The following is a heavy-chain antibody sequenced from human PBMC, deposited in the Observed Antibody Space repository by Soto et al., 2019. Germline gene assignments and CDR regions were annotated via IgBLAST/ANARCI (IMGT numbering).Heavy chain of an antibody. CDR2: ISGSGGST. CDR1: GFTFSSYA. J-gene: IGHJ5*02. V-gene: IGHV3-23*01. CDR3: AKDGGRSTVTIGRTSVDWFDP. D-gene: IGHD4-17*01. Sequence: EVQLLESGGGLVQPGGSLRLSCAASGFTFSSYAMSWVRQAPGKGLEWVSAISGSGGSTYYAGSVKGRFTISRDNSKNTLYLQMDSLRAEDTAVYYCAKDGGRSTVTIGRTSVDWFDPWGQGTLVTVSS.